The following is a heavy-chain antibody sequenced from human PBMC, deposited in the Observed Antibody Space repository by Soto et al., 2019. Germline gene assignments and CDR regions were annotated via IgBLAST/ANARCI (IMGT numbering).Heavy chain of an antibody. J-gene: IGHJ5*02. V-gene: IGHV4-59*01. CDR2: IYYSGST. Sequence: SETLSLTCTVSGGSISSYYWSWIRQPPGKGLEWIGYIYYSGSTNYNPSLRSRVTISVDTSKNQFSLKLSSVTAADTAVYYCARGSGWYDWSDPWGQGTLVTVSS. D-gene: IGHD6-19*01. CDR3: ARGSGWYDWSDP. CDR1: GGSISSYY.